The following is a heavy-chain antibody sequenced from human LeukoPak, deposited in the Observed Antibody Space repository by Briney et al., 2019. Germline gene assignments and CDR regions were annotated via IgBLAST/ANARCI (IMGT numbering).Heavy chain of an antibody. V-gene: IGHV3-21*01. CDR3: ARDRPTYDGMDV. CDR2: ISRSSSYI. D-gene: IGHD2-8*01. Sequence: TGGSLRLSCAASGFTFSTYSMNWVRQAPGKGLEWVSSISRSSSYIYYADSVKGRFTISRDNAKNSLYLQMNSLRAEDTAVYYCARDRPTYDGMDVWGQGTTVTVSS. J-gene: IGHJ6*02. CDR1: GFTFSTYS.